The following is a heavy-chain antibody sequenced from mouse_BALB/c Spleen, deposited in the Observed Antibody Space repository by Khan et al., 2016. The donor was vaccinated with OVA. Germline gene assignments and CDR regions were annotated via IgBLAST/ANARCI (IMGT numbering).Heavy chain of an antibody. Sequence: QVQLKESGPGLVAPSQSLSITCTVSGFSLTTYGVHWVRQPPGKGLEWLVVIWSDGITTYNSALKSRLNISKDNSKSQVFLKMNSLQTDDTAMYYCARGGFYAMDYWGQGTSVTVSS. V-gene: IGHV2-6*02. CDR1: GFSLTTYG. J-gene: IGHJ4*01. CDR2: IWSDGIT. CDR3: ARGGFYAMDY.